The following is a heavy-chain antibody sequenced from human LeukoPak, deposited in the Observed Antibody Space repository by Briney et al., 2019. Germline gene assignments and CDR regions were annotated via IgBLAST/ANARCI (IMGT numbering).Heavy chain of an antibody. CDR2: IYSGTTT. Sequence: WGSLSLSCAASGFTVSNSYMSWVRQAPGKGLEWVSTIYSGTTTYYTDSVKGRFTISTDNSENTLFLQMNSLRAEDTALYSCARDPGPTGGRYFGSWGQESSVAVSS. CDR1: GFTVSNSY. D-gene: IGHD4-17*01. J-gene: IGHJ4*02. CDR3: ARDPGPTGGRYFGS. V-gene: IGHV3-53*01.